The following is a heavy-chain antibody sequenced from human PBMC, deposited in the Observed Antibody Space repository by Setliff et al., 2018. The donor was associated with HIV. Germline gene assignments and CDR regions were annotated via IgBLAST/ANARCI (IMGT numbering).Heavy chain of an antibody. Sequence: SETLSLTCTVSGGSISRYYWSWIRQPPGKGLEWIGQIHTTGSTNYNPSLKSRVTISMDTSKNQLSLNLNSVTATDAAVYSLAKRTFGSGRRDPWGQGTLVTVSS. CDR2: IHTTGST. J-gene: IGHJ5*02. D-gene: IGHD3-16*01. CDR1: GGSISRYY. CDR3: AKRTFGSGRRDP. V-gene: IGHV4-4*09.